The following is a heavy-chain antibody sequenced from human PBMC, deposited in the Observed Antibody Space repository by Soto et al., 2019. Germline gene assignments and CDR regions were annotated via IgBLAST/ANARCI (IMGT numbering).Heavy chain of an antibody. CDR1: GGSFSGYY. J-gene: IGHJ6*02. V-gene: IGHV4-34*01. Sequence: QVQLQQWGAGLLKPSETLSLTCAVYGGSFSGYYWSWIRQPPGKGLEWIGEINHSGSTYYNPSLKRRVTISVDTSKDQFALKMSSVTAADTAVYYCASGRIGYCSSTSCLLFYYYYGMDVWGQGTTVTVSS. CDR2: INHSGST. CDR3: ASGRIGYCSSTSCLLFYYYYGMDV. D-gene: IGHD2-2*01.